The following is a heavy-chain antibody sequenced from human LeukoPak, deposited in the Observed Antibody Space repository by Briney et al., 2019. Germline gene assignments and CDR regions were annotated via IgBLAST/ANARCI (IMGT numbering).Heavy chain of an antibody. D-gene: IGHD3-22*01. CDR2: FDPEDGET. J-gene: IGHJ4*02. CDR1: GYTLTELS. CDR3: ARVSYDSSGYIKGAVFDY. V-gene: IGHV1-24*01. Sequence: ASVKVSCKVSGYTLTELSMHWVRQAPGKGLEWMGGFDPEDGETIYAQKFQGRVTMTTDTSTSTAYMELRSLRSDDTAVYYCARVSYDSSGYIKGAVFDYWGQGTLVTVSS.